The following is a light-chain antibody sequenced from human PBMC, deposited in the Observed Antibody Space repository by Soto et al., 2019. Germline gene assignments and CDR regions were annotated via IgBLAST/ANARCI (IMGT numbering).Light chain of an antibody. CDR2: AAS. J-gene: IGKJ5*01. Sequence: EIELTQSPDTLALSPEEKTNLSCRPTHGVGNKYLAWYQQRPGQAPSLLIYAASSRATGVPDRFSGSGSGTDFTLTISRLEPEDFAVYYCQQYTNAHGITFGQGTRLEIK. CDR3: QQYTNAHGIT. CDR1: HGVGNKY. V-gene: IGKV3-20*01.